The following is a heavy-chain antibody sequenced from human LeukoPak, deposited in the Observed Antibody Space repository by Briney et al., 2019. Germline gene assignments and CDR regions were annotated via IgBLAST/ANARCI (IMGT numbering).Heavy chain of an antibody. CDR1: GFTFSSYW. Sequence: GSLRLSCAASGFTFSSYWMSWVRQAPGKGLEWIGEIYHSGSTNYNPSLKSRVTISVDKSKNQFSLKLSSVTAADTAVYYCASLKNYWGQGTLVTVSS. J-gene: IGHJ4*02. CDR2: IYHSGST. V-gene: IGHV4-4*02. CDR3: ASLKNY.